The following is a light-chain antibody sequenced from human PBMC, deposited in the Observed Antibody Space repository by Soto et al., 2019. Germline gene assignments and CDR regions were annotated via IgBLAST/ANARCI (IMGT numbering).Light chain of an antibody. Sequence: EILMTQSPSTLSVSTVERATLSCRASQSVYSNLAWYQQKPGQAPRLLIFGTSTRATGVPARFSGSGSGTDFTLTISSLQSEDLAVYYCQHYNNWPITFGQGTKVDIK. J-gene: IGKJ1*01. CDR3: QHYNNWPIT. V-gene: IGKV3-15*01. CDR1: QSVYSN. CDR2: GTS.